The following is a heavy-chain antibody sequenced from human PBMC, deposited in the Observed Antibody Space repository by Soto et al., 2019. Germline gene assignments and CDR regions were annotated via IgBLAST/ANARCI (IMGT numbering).Heavy chain of an antibody. D-gene: IGHD2-21*01. CDR3: ATLPPRIVVKLLPIPM. J-gene: IGHJ4*01. V-gene: IGHV4-30-2*01. CDR1: GGSISSGGYS. CDR2: VYHSGIT. Sequence: SETLSLTCAVSGGSISSGGYSWSWIRQPPGKGLEWIGEVYHSGITTYNPSLKSRVSISVDKSNNQFSLRLSGVTAADTAVYYCATLPPRIVVKLLPIPMWGPGTLVTVSS.